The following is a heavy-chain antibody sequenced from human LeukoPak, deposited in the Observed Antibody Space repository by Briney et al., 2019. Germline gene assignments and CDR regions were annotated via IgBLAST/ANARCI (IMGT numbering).Heavy chain of an antibody. CDR2: FDPEDGET. CDR3: ATEVGAAAGHWFDP. J-gene: IGHJ5*02. D-gene: IGHD6-13*01. V-gene: IGHV1-24*01. CDR1: GYTLTELS. Sequence: ASVKVSCKVTGYTLTELSMHWVRRAPGKGLEWMGGFDPEDGETIYAQKFQGRVTMTEDTSTDTAYMELSSLRSEDTAVYYCATEVGAAAGHWFDPWGQGTLVTVSS.